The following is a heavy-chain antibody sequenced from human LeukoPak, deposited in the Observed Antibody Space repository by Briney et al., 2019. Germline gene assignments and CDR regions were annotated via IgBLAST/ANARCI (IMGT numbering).Heavy chain of an antibody. V-gene: IGHV3-30*02. J-gene: IGHJ4*02. Sequence: GGSLRLSCAASGFTFSNYCMHLVRQAPGKGLEWVAFIQYDGSNKYYADSVKGRSTISRANSNNTLYLQMNRLRAADKAVYYCAKDPRAYTSGWYCSEYWGQGTLVTVSS. CDR3: AKDPRAYTSGWYCSEY. CDR2: IQYDGSNK. CDR1: GFTFSNYC. D-gene: IGHD6-19*01.